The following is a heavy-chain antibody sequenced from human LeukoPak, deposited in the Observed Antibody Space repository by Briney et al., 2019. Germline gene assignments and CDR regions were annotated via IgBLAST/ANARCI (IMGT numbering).Heavy chain of an antibody. CDR1: GYTFTSYA. CDR2: INAGNGNT. D-gene: IGHD2-2*01. Sequence: AASVKVSCKASGYTFTSYAMHWVRQAPGQRLEWMGWINAGNGNTKYSQKFQGRVTITRDTSASIAYMELSSLRSEDTAVYYCAKDPLPDIVVVPAAMGYFDYWGQGTLVTVSS. J-gene: IGHJ4*02. V-gene: IGHV1-3*01. CDR3: AKDPLPDIVVVPAAMGYFDY.